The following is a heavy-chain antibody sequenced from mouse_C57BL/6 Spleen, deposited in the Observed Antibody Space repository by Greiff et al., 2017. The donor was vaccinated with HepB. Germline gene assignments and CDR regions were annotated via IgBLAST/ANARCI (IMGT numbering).Heavy chain of an antibody. D-gene: IGHD3-2*02. Sequence: EVKLMESGGGLVKPGGSLKLSCAASGFTFSDYGMHWVRQAPEKGLEWVAYISSGSSTIYYADTVKGRFTISRDNAKNTLFLQMTSLRSEDTAMYYCARGTAQRAMDYWGQGTSVTVSS. CDR2: ISSGSSTI. J-gene: IGHJ4*01. CDR1: GFTFSDYG. CDR3: ARGTAQRAMDY. V-gene: IGHV5-17*01.